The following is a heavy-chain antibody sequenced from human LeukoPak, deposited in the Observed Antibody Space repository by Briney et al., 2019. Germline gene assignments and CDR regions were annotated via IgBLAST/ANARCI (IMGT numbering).Heavy chain of an antibody. CDR1: GGSFSGYY. CDR2: IKQDGTEK. J-gene: IGHJ4*02. V-gene: IGHV3-7*01. CDR3: ARVWSTSCYRY. D-gene: IGHD2-2*02. Sequence: ETLSLTCAVYGGSFSGYYWSWIRQPPGKGLEWVANIKQDGTEKYYVDSVKGRFTISRDNAKNSLYLQMNSLRAEDTAVYYCARVWSTSCYRYWGQGTLVTVSS.